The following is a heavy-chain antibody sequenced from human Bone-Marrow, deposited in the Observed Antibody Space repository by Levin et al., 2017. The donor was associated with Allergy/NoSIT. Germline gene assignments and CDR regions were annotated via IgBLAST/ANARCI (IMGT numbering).Heavy chain of an antibody. J-gene: IGHJ6*02. CDR1: GFIFGGCW. CDR2: INLDATEK. Sequence: PGGSLRLSCAASGFIFGGCWMSWVRQAPGKGLEWVATINLDATEKYYVDSLKGRFTISRDNAKNSLYLQMNSLRVDDTAVYYCARGISEAPGIDVWGQGTTVTVSS. CDR3: ARGISEAPGIDV. V-gene: IGHV3-7*04. D-gene: IGHD2/OR15-2a*01.